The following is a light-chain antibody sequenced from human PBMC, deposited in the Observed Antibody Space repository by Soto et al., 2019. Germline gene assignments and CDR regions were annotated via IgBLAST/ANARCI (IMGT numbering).Light chain of an antibody. CDR1: QSISSW. J-gene: IGKJ1*01. CDR2: KAS. CDR3: QQYNTYSWT. V-gene: IGKV1-5*03. Sequence: DIQMTQSPSTLSASVGDRVTITCRASQSISSWLAWYQQKPGKAPKLLIYKASSLESGVPSRFSGSGSGTEFPLTISSLQPDDFATYYCQQYNTYSWTFGQGTKVEIQ.